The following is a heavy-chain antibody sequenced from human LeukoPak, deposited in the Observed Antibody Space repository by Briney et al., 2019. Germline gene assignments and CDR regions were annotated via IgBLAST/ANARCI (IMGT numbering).Heavy chain of an antibody. Sequence: SEALSLTCTVSGCSISSGGYYWSWIRQRPGKCLEWIWYIYYSGSNYYNPSLKSRVTISVDTHKNPFSLKLSSVTAADTAVYYCARSFGVMIVGAAYFDYWGQGTLVTVSS. J-gene: IGHJ4*02. CDR3: ARSFGVMIVGAAYFDY. CDR2: IYYSGSN. CDR1: GCSISSGGYY. V-gene: IGHV4-31*03. D-gene: IGHD1-26*01.